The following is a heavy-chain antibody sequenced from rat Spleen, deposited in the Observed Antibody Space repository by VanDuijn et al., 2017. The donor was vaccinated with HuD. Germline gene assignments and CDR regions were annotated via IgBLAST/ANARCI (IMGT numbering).Heavy chain of an antibody. V-gene: IGHV5-20*01. CDR3: TTDHGYTTDYYYDPFGY. J-gene: IGHJ2*01. CDR1: GFSFSDYY. D-gene: IGHD1-6*01. CDR2: ISYAGGST. Sequence: EVQLVESGGGLVQPGRSMKLSCAASGFSFSDYYMAWVRQAPTKGLEWVASISYAGGSTYYRDSVKGRFTISRDNAKSSLYLQMDSLRSKDTATYYCTTDHGYTTDYYYDPFGYWGQGVMVTVSS.